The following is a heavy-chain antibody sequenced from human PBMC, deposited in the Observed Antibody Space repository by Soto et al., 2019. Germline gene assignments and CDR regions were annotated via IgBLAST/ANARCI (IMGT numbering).Heavy chain of an antibody. J-gene: IGHJ6*02. CDR3: SRRAVVVPAANYYYYGMDV. D-gene: IGHD2-2*01. Sequence: PGESLKISCKGSGYSFTSYWISWVRQMPGKGLEWMGRIDPSDSYTNYSPSFQGHVTISADKSISTAYLQWSSLKASDTAMYYCSRRAVVVPAANYYYYGMDVWGQGTTVTVSS. V-gene: IGHV5-10-1*01. CDR1: GYSFTSYW. CDR2: IDPSDSYT.